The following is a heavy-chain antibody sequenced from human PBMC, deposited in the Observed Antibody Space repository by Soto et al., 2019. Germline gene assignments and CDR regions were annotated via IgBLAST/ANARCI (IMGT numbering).Heavy chain of an antibody. CDR2: INAGNGNT. Sequence: ASVKVSCKASGYTFTSYAMSWVRQAPGQRLEWMGWINAGNGNTKYSQKFQGRVTITRDTSASTAYMELSSLRAEDTAVYYCAKAAAGYYYGMDVWGQGTTVNVSS. CDR3: AKAAAGYYYGMDV. J-gene: IGHJ6*02. V-gene: IGHV1-3*01. CDR1: GYTFTSYA.